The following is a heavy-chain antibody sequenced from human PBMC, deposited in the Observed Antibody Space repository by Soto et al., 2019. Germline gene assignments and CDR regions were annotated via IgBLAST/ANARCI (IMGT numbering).Heavy chain of an antibody. J-gene: IGHJ3*02. CDR1: GGTFSSYA. CDR2: IIPIFGTA. D-gene: IGHD6-13*01. Sequence: SVKVSCKASGGTFSSYAISWVRQAPGQGLEWMGGIIPIFGTANYAQKFQGRVTITTDESTSTAYMELSSLRSEDTAVYYCAMDWNSSPMGAFDIWGQGTMVTVSS. V-gene: IGHV1-69*05. CDR3: AMDWNSSPMGAFDI.